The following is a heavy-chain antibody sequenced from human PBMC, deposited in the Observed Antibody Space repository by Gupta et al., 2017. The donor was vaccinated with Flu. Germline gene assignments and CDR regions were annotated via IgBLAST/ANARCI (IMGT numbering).Heavy chain of an antibody. CDR1: GFTFRSHA. CDR3: SKAKSIGHSNGWFSRGLDY. J-gene: IGHJ4*02. Sequence: EVQLLESGGGLVQPGGSLRLSCAPSGFTFRSHAMSWVRQAPGKGLEWVSGIRDSGDSTHYADSVKGRFTISRDNSKNTLYLQMNSLRVEDTAVFFCSKAKSIGHSNGWFSRGLDYWGQGTLVTVSS. D-gene: IGHD6-19*01. V-gene: IGHV3-23*01. CDR2: IRDSGDST.